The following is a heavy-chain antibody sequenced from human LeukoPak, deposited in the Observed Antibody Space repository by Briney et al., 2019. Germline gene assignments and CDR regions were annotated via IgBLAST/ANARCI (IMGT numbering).Heavy chain of an antibody. V-gene: IGHV1-3*01. CDR2: INAGNGNT. CDR3: ARPQWPYYYYGMDV. Sequence: ASVKVSCKASGYTFTSYAMHWVRQAPGQRLEWMGWINAGNGNTKYSQKFQGRVTITRDTSASTAYMELSSLRSEDTAVYYCARPQWPYYYYGMDVWGQGTTVTVSS. J-gene: IGHJ6*02. CDR1: GYTFTSYA. D-gene: IGHD6-19*01.